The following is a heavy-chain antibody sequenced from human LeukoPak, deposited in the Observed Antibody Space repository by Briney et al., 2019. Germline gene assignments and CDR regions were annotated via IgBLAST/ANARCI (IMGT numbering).Heavy chain of an antibody. CDR1: GGSFSGYY. CDR3: ARREVGATKAFDY. J-gene: IGHJ4*02. Sequence: PSETLSLTCAVYGGSFSGYYWSWIRQPPGKGLEWIGEINHSGSTNYNPSLKSRVTISVDTSKNQFSLKLSSVTAADTAVYYCARREVGATKAFDYWGQGTLVTVSS. CDR2: INHSGST. D-gene: IGHD1-26*01. V-gene: IGHV4-34*01.